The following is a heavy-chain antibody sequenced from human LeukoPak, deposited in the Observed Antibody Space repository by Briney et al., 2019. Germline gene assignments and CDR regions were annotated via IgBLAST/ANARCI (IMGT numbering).Heavy chain of an antibody. D-gene: IGHD2-15*01. Sequence: PSETLSLTCTVSGGSISSYYWSWIRQPPGKGLEWLGYIYYSGSTNYNPSLKSRVTISVDTSKNQFSLKLSSVTAADTAVYYCARDDCSGGSCYLPSVYFDLWGRGTLVTVSS. CDR3: ARDDCSGGSCYLPSVYFDL. CDR1: GGSISSYY. CDR2: IYYSGST. V-gene: IGHV4-59*01. J-gene: IGHJ2*01.